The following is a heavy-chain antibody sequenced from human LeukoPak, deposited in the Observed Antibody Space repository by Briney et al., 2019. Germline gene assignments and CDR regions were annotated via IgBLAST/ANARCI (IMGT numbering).Heavy chain of an antibody. J-gene: IGHJ4*02. V-gene: IGHV3-53*01. D-gene: IGHD1-26*01. Sequence: WGTLTLSCTASGFSIRTNYMTWVRQAPGKGLERVSIIYSDGSTYYADSVRGRFSISIDNSKNTVYLQMNSLRAEDTAVYYCTRSVSGSYPIVHWGQGTLVTVSS. CDR2: IYSDGST. CDR1: GFSIRTNY. CDR3: TRSVSGSYPIVH.